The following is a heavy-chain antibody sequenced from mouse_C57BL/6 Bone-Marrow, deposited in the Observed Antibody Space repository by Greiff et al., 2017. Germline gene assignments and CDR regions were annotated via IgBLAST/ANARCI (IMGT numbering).Heavy chain of an antibody. J-gene: IGHJ3*01. CDR1: GYTFTSYG. Sequence: QVHVKQSGAELARPGASVKLSCKASGYTFTSYGISWVKQRTGQGLEWIGEIYPRSGNTYYNEKFKGKATLTADKSSSTAYMELRSLTSEDSAVYFCARRGSSPWFAYWGQGTLVTVSA. CDR2: IYPRSGNT. D-gene: IGHD1-1*01. V-gene: IGHV1-81*01. CDR3: ARRGSSPWFAY.